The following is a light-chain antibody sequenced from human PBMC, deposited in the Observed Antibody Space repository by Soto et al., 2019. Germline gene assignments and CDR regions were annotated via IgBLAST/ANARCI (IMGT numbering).Light chain of an antibody. J-gene: IGKJ4*01. V-gene: IGKV3-11*01. CDR3: QQRRNWLLS. CDR2: GAS. Sequence: EVVLTQSPATLSLSPGESATLSCRASQSVRSYLAWYQQKPSQAPRLLIYGASNRATGIPARFSGSGSGTDFTLTISSLEPEVFAVYYCQQRRNWLLSFGGGTKVEIK. CDR1: QSVRSY.